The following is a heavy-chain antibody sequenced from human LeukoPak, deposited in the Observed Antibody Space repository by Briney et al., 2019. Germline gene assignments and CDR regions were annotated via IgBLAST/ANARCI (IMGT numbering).Heavy chain of an antibody. D-gene: IGHD6-19*01. Sequence: GGSLRLSCAASGFTFSRYWMSWVRQAPGKGLEWVANIKQDGSENYYVDSVKGRFTIFRDNAKNSLYLQMNSLRAEDTAVYFCARDRGSSGWSFDPWGQGTLVTVSS. CDR3: ARDRGSSGWSFDP. CDR2: IKQDGSEN. V-gene: IGHV3-7*01. J-gene: IGHJ5*02. CDR1: GFTFSRYW.